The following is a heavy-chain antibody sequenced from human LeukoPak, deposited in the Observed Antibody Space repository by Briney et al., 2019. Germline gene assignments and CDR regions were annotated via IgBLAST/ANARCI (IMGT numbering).Heavy chain of an antibody. CDR1: GFTFSSYA. V-gene: IGHV3-30-3*01. D-gene: IGHD6-19*01. CDR3: AFLWLVNFDY. Sequence: GGSLRLSCAASGFTFSSYAMHWVRQAPGKGLEWVAVISYDGSNKYYADSVKGRFTISRDNSKSTLYLQMNSLRAEDTAVYYCAFLWLVNFDYWGQGTLVTVSS. CDR2: ISYDGSNK. J-gene: IGHJ4*02.